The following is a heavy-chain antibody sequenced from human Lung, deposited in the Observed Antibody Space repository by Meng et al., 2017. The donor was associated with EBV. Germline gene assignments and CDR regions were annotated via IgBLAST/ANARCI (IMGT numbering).Heavy chain of an antibody. J-gene: IGHJ5*02. CDR2: IYHSGST. CDR1: GGSITSNNW. V-gene: IGHV4-4*02. Sequence: QLRLQRSGPGLVKPSGTLSLPSPVPGGSITSNNWWSWVRQPPGKGLEWIGEIYHSGSTNFNPSLKSRVTTSIDKSKNQFSLKLSSVTAADTAVYYCARGVYSVSTFDPWGQGTLVTVSS. CDR3: ARGVYSVSTFDP. D-gene: IGHD2-8*01.